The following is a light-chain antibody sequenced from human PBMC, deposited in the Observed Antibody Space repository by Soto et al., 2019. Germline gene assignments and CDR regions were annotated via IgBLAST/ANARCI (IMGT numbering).Light chain of an antibody. J-gene: IGKJ2*01. Sequence: DVQMTQSPSSVSASVGDKVTITCRAGHNINTYLNWYQQKPGKAPKVLIYAASSLQSGIPSRFSGSGSGTDFTLTISSLQPEDSATYYCQQTYDTYTFGQRTKLEI. CDR2: AAS. V-gene: IGKV1-39*01. CDR1: HNINTY. CDR3: QQTYDTYT.